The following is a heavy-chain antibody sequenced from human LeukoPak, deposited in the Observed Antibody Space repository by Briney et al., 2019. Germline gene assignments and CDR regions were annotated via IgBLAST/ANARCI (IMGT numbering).Heavy chain of an antibody. CDR1: GYSFTSNW. V-gene: IGHV5-51*01. CDR3: ARHQRIERMRYFDL. CDR2: IYPTDSTA. D-gene: IGHD1-1*01. Sequence: GESLKISCKGSGYSFTSNWIAWVRQMPGKGLEWRGIIYPTDSTARYSPSFQGQVTISADKSINTAYLQWSSLKASDTAMYYCARHQRIERMRYFDLWGRGTLVTVSS. J-gene: IGHJ2*01.